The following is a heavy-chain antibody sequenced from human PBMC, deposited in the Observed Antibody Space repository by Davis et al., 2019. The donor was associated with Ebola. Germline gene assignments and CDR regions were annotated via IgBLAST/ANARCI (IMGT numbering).Heavy chain of an antibody. Sequence: GESLKISCSASGFTFSSYAMHWVRQAPGKGLEYVSAISSNGGSTYYADSVKGRFTISRDNSKNTLYLQMSSLRAEDTAVYYCAKPVGYSYPDDAFDIWGQGTLVTVSS. J-gene: IGHJ3*02. CDR3: AKPVGYSYPDDAFDI. CDR2: ISSNGGST. V-gene: IGHV3-64D*06. CDR1: GFTFSSYA. D-gene: IGHD5-18*01.